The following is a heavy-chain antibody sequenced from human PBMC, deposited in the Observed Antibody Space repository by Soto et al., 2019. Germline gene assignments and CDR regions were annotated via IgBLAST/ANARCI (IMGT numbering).Heavy chain of an antibody. V-gene: IGHV1-8*01. D-gene: IGHD3-10*01. CDR1: GYTFTTYD. CDR3: ARGYYYGSGSSPDY. CDR2: MNPNSGNT. Sequence: QVQLVQSGAEVKKPGASVKVSCKASGYTFTTYDISSVRQATGQGLKWMGWMNPNSGNTGYAQKFQGRVTMTRNTSISTAYMELSSLRSEDTAVYYCARGYYYGSGSSPDYWGQGTLVTVSS. J-gene: IGHJ4*02.